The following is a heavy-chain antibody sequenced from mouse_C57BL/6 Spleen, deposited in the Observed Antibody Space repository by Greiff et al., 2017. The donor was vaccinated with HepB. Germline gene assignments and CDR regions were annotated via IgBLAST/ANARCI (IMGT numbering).Heavy chain of an antibody. Sequence: EVQLVESGPGLVKPSQSLSLTCSVTGYSITSGYYWNWIRQFPGNKLEWMGYISYDGSNNYNPSLKNRISITRDTSKNQFFLKLNSVTTEDTATYYCARNDLYGPYWYFDVWGTGTTVTVSS. CDR3: ARNDLYGPYWYFDV. J-gene: IGHJ1*03. CDR2: ISYDGSN. V-gene: IGHV3-6*01. CDR1: GYSITSGYY. D-gene: IGHD1-1*02.